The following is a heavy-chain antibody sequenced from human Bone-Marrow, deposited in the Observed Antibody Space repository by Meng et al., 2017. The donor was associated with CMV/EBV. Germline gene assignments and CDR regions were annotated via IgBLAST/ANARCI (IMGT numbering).Heavy chain of an antibody. Sequence: ASVKVSCKASGYTFTGYYMHWVRQAPGQGLEWMGWINPNSGGTNYAQKFQGRVTMTRDTSISTAYMELSRVRSDDTAVYYCARERIVGAIFDYWGQGTLVTVSS. CDR1: GYTFTGYY. J-gene: IGHJ4*02. CDR2: INPNSGGT. V-gene: IGHV1-2*02. CDR3: ARERIVGAIFDY. D-gene: IGHD1-26*01.